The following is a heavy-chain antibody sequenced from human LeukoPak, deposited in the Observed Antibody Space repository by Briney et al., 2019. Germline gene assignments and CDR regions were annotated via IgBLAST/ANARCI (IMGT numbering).Heavy chain of an antibody. CDR3: AKSDLGSSWYYFDY. V-gene: IGHV3-74*01. Sequence: GGSLRLSCAASGFTFSSYWMHWVRQAPGKGLVWVSRIKSDGSSTSYADSVKGRFTISRDNAKNTLYLQMNSLRAEDTAVYYCAKSDLGSSWYYFDYWGQGTLVTVSS. CDR1: GFTFSSYW. J-gene: IGHJ4*02. D-gene: IGHD6-13*01. CDR2: IKSDGSST.